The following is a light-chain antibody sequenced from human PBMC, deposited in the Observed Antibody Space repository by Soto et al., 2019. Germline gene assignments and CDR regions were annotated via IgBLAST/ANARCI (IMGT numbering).Light chain of an antibody. V-gene: IGLV2-8*01. Sequence: QSALTQPPSASGSPGLSVTISCTGTSSDVGGYNYVSWYQQHPGKAPKLMIYEVNKRPSGVPDRFSGSKSGNTASMTVSGLQAEDEADYYCSSYAGSHNWVFGGGTKVTVL. J-gene: IGLJ3*02. CDR2: EVN. CDR1: SSDVGGYNY. CDR3: SSYAGSHNWV.